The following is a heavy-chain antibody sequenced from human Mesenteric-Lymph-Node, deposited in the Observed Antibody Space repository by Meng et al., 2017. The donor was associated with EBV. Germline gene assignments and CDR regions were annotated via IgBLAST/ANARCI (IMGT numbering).Heavy chain of an antibody. CDR1: GVPFSRYW. CDR2: INIDGSST. CDR3: ARDASSLFDY. V-gene: IGHV3-74*01. D-gene: IGHD2-2*01. J-gene: IGHJ4*02. Sequence: VRLGWSGGGLGYPGGSLRLSCASSGVPFSRYWMHWVRQAPGEGLVWVSRINIDGSSTTYADSVKGRFTISRDNAENTLYLQMNSLRVEDTAVYYCARDASSLFDYWGQGILVTVSS.